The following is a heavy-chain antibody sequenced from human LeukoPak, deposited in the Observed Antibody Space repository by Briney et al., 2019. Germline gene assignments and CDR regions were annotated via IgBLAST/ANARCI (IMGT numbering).Heavy chain of an antibody. Sequence: ASVKLSCKASGYTFTGYYMHWVRQAPGQGLEWMGWINPNSGGTNYAQKFQGRVTMTRDTSISTAYMELSRLRSDDTAVYYCARPGYCSSTSCYLRLGAFDIWGQGTMVTVSS. CDR1: GYTFTGYY. J-gene: IGHJ3*02. CDR2: INPNSGGT. D-gene: IGHD2-2*01. CDR3: ARPGYCSSTSCYLRLGAFDI. V-gene: IGHV1-2*02.